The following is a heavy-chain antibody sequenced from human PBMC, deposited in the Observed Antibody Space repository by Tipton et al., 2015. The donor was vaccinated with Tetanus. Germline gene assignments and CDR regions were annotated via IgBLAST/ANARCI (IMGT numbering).Heavy chain of an antibody. V-gene: IGHV4-31*11. D-gene: IGHD3-10*01. Sequence: TLSLTCAVSGGSISSGGYYWSWIRQHPGKGLEWIGYIYYSESTYHNPSLKSRVTISVDTSKNHFSLKLSSVTAADTAVYYCARNFGYYGSVRGCFDPWGQGTLVTVSS. CDR3: ARNFGYYGSVRGCFDP. J-gene: IGHJ5*02. CDR1: GGSISSGGYY. CDR2: IYYSEST.